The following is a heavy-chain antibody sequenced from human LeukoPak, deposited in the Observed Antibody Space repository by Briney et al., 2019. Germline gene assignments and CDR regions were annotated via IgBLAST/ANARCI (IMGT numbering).Heavy chain of an antibody. D-gene: IGHD6-13*01. CDR1: GGSISSSSYY. Sequence: SETLSLTCTVSGGSISSSSYYWGWIRQPPGKGLEWVGSIYYSGSTYYNPSLKSRVTISVDTSKNQFSLKLSSVTAADTAVYYCAREWGAAAGFNWFDPWGQGTLVTVSS. J-gene: IGHJ5*02. V-gene: IGHV4-39*07. CDR2: IYYSGST. CDR3: AREWGAAAGFNWFDP.